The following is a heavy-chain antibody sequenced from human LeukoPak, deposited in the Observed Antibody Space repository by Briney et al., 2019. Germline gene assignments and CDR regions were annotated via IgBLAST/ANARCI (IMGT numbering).Heavy chain of an antibody. CDR2: INAGNGDA. J-gene: IGHJ1*01. CDR3: ARVPLHDRNDYYYPH. Sequence: ASVKVSCKTSGYTFTDYGMHWVRQAPGQRLEWMAWINAGNGDAKYSQKFQGRVTITRDTSASTAYMELSSLRSEDTGVCYCARVPLHDRNDYYYPHWGQGTVVTVSS. D-gene: IGHD3-10*01. V-gene: IGHV1-3*01. CDR1: GYTFTDYG.